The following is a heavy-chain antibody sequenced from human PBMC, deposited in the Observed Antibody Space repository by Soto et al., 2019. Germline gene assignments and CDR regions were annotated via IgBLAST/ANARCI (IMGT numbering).Heavy chain of an antibody. CDR1: GGSVSIGGYS. CDR2: IYPSGSA. V-gene: IGHV4-30-2*01. J-gene: IGHJ4*02. CDR3: ARGGGESHGPNNWNYFHY. Sequence: SETLSLTCAVSGGSVSIGGYSWSWIRQPPGKGLEWIGYIYPSGSAYYNPALKSRVTISIDRSKNQFSLKLSYVTAADTAVYQCARGGGESHGPNNWNYFHYWGQGSMVTVYS. D-gene: IGHD1-20*01.